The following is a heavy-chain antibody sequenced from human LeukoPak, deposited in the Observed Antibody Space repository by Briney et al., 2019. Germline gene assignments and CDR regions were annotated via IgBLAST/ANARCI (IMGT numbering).Heavy chain of an antibody. J-gene: IGHJ4*01. CDR2: ISGSGGST. D-gene: IGHD6-19*01. CDR3: ATNAGQWLVPFDY. CDR1: GFTFSSHA. V-gene: IGHV3-23*01. Sequence: GGSLRLSCAASGFTFSSHAMTWVRQTPGKGLEWVSAISGSGGSTYNADSVKGRLTISRDNSKNTLYLQMNSLRAEDTAVYYCATNAGQWLVPFDYWGLGTLVTVSS.